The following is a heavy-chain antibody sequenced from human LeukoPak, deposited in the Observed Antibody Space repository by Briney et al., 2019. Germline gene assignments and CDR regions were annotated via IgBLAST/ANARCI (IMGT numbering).Heavy chain of an antibody. J-gene: IGHJ4*02. D-gene: IGHD7-27*01. V-gene: IGHV3-11*01. CDR2: ISSSGTTT. CDR3: ARGRKTGNYPPFDY. Sequence: GGSLGLSCAASGFSLSDYYMSWIRQGPGKGLEWVSYISSSGTTTYYADSVKGRFTISRDNDKNSLYVQMNSLRAEDSAVYYCARGRKTGNYPPFDYWGQGTLVTVSS. CDR1: GFSLSDYY.